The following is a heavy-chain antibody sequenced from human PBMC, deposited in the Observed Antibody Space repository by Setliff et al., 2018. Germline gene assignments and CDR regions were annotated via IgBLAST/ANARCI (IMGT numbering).Heavy chain of an antibody. V-gene: IGHV4-31*03. J-gene: IGHJ6*03. CDR2: IYYSGST. CDR1: GGSISSGGYY. D-gene: IGHD3-10*01. CDR3: ARCDGVYYYYMDV. Sequence: PSETLSLTGTVSGGSISSGGYYWSWIRQHPGKGLEWIGYIYYSGSTYYNPSLKCRVTISVDTSKNQFSLKLSSVTAADPAVYYCARCDGVYYYYMDVWGEGTTVTVSS.